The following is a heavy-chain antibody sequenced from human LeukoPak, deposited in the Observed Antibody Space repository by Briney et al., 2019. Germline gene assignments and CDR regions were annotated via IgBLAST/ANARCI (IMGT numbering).Heavy chain of an antibody. D-gene: IGHD6-13*01. Sequence: ASVKVSCKASADTFNNYIMNWVRQAPGQGLEWMGRIIPILGIANYARKFQGRVTITADTSTNTAYMELSSLTSEDTAVYYCAREYTRSTGTTPLYHFNYWGQGALVTVSS. CDR2: IIPILGIA. V-gene: IGHV1-69*04. CDR3: AREYTRSTGTTPLYHFNY. CDR1: ADTFNNYI. J-gene: IGHJ4*02.